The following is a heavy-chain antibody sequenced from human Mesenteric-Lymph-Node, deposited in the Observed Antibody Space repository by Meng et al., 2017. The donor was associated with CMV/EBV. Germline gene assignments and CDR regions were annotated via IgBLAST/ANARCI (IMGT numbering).Heavy chain of an antibody. CDR2: INPNSGGT. J-gene: IGHJ4*02. Sequence: ASVKVSCKASGYTFTSYGINWVRQAPGQGLEWMGWINPNSGGTNYAQKFQGRVTMTRDTSISTAYMELSSLISDDTAVYYCARSGAVAGHYYFDYWGQGTLVTVSS. CDR1: GYTFTSYG. D-gene: IGHD6-19*01. V-gene: IGHV1-2*02. CDR3: ARSGAVAGHYYFDY.